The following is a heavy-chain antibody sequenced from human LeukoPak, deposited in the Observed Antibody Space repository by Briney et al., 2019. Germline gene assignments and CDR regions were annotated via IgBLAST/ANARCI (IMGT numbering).Heavy chain of an antibody. CDR2: IYYSGST. D-gene: IGHD4-17*01. CDR3: ARVPYGDYFDY. J-gene: IGHJ4*02. CDR1: DGSINIDTYY. V-gene: IGHV4-61*10. Sequence: SETLSLTCTVSDGSINIDTYYWSWIRQPAGKGLEWIGYIYYSGSTNYNPSLKSRVTMSVDTSKNQFSLKLRSVTAADTAVYYCARVPYGDYFDYWGQGTLVTVSS.